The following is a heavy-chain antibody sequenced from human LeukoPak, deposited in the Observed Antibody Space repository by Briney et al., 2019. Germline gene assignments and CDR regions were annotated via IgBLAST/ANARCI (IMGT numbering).Heavy chain of an antibody. J-gene: IGHJ4*02. CDR2: INSDSSIM. D-gene: IGHD3-16*01. CDR1: GFTFSSYS. V-gene: IGHV3-21*01. Sequence: GGSLRLSCAASGFTFSSYSMNWVRQAPGKGLEWVSPINSDSSIMYYAESVKGRFTISRDNARNSLYLRMNSLRAEDTAVYYCIRDLFDDYSLDYWGQGALVTVSS. CDR3: IRDLFDDYSLDY.